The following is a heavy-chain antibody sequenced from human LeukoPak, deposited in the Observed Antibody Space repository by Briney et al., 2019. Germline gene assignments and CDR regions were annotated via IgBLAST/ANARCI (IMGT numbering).Heavy chain of an antibody. Sequence: GGSLRLSCAASGFTFGDYDMSWIRQAPGKGLEWLSYIGSRSTYTNYADSVKGRFTISRDNAENSLYLQMNSLRAEDTAVYYCARKADYFDLWGQGILVTVSS. CDR1: GFTFGDYD. CDR2: IGSRSTYT. V-gene: IGHV3-11*06. D-gene: IGHD2-15*01. J-gene: IGHJ4*02. CDR3: ARKADYFDL.